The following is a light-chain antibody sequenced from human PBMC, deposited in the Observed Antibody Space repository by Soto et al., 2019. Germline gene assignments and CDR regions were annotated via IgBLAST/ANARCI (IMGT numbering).Light chain of an antibody. CDR2: SAS. J-gene: IGKJ3*01. CDR3: QQYNNWPPLFT. V-gene: IGKV3-15*01. CDR1: QSVGSS. Sequence: EIVMTQSPATLSVSPGEGATLSCRASQSVGSSLAWYQQKPGQAPRVLIYSASTRATGIPATFSGSGSGTEFTLTISSLQSEDFAVYYCQQYNNWPPLFTFGPGTKVDIK.